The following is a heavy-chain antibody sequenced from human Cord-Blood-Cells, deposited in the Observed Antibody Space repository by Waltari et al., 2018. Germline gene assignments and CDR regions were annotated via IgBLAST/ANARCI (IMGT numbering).Heavy chain of an antibody. CDR1: GCTCSSYG. Sequence: QVQLVESGGGVVQPGRSLRLPCAASGCTCSSYGMHWVRQARGKGLEWVAVIWYDGSNKYYADSVKGRFTISRDNSKNTLYRQMNSLRAEDTAVYYCSRDLGEGHDYWGQGTLVTVSS. V-gene: IGHV3-33*01. CDR2: IWYDGSNK. D-gene: IGHD1-26*01. J-gene: IGHJ4*02. CDR3: SRDLGEGHDY.